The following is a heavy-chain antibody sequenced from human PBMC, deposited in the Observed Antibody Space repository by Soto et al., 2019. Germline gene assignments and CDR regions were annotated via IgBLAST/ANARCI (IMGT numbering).Heavy chain of an antibody. V-gene: IGHV3-66*01. CDR1: GFTFRSYG. Sequence: GGSLRLSCAASGFTFRSYGMGWVRQAPGKGLEWVSVIYVNGNTYSAASVKGRFSISRDSSKNTLYLQMDSLRAEDTAVYFCARNYFVSGSYAPWLDPWGQGTLVTVSS. J-gene: IGHJ5*02. CDR3: ARNYFVSGSYAPWLDP. D-gene: IGHD3-10*01. CDR2: IYVNGNT.